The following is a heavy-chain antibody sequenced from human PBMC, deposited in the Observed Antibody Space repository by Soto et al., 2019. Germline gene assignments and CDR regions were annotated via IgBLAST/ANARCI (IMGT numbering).Heavy chain of an antibody. CDR3: ARTKRITIFGVVIPPYYYMDV. J-gene: IGHJ6*03. D-gene: IGHD3-3*01. CDR2: IISSSSYI. CDR1: GFTFSSYS. Sequence: EVQLVESGGGLVKPGGSLRLSCAASGFTFSSYSMNWVRQAPGKGLEWFSSIISSSSYIYYADSVKGRFTISRDNAKNSLYLQMNSLRAEDTAVYYCARTKRITIFGVVIPPYYYMDVWGKGTTVTVSS. V-gene: IGHV3-21*01.